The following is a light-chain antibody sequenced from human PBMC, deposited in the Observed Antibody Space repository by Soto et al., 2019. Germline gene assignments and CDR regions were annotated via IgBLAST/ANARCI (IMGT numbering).Light chain of an antibody. CDR3: NSYTRSSTRFV. J-gene: IGLJ1*01. CDR2: EVS. Sequence: QSVLTQPASVSGSPGQSVTISCTGTSSDVGAYNYVSWYQQHPGKAPKLMIYEVSNRPSGVSNRFSGSKSGNTASLTISGLQAEDEADYYCNSYTRSSTRFVFGTGTKLTVL. V-gene: IGLV2-14*01. CDR1: SSDVGAYNY.